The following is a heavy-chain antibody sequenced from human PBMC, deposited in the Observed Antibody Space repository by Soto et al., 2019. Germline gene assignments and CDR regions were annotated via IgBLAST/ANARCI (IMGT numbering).Heavy chain of an antibody. CDR1: GGTFSSYA. CDR2: IIPIFGTA. D-gene: IGHD3-10*01. CDR3: ARDVGSYLDY. Sequence: SVKVSCKASGGTFSSYATSWVRQAPGQGLEWMGGIIPIFGTANYAQKFQGRVTITADESTSTAXXXXXXXXXEDTAVYYCARDVGSYLDYWGQGTLVTVSS. V-gene: IGHV1-69*13. J-gene: IGHJ4*02.